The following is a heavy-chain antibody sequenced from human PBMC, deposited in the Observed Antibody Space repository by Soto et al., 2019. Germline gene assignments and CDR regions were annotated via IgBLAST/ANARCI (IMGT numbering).Heavy chain of an antibody. D-gene: IGHD2-2*01. CDR2: ISGSGGST. CDR1: GFTFSSYA. J-gene: IGHJ4*02. CDR3: AKYLGGDIVVVPAAIYFDY. V-gene: IGHV3-23*01. Sequence: GGSLRLSCAASGFTFSSYAISWVRQAPGKGLEWVSAISGSGGSTYYADSVKGRFTISRDNSKNTLYLQMNSLRAEDTAVYYCAKYLGGDIVVVPAAIYFDYWGQGTLVTVSS.